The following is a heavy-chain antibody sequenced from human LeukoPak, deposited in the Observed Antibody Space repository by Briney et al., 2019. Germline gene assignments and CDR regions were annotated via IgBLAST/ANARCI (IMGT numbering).Heavy chain of an antibody. CDR1: GFTFSSYS. V-gene: IGHV3-21*01. J-gene: IGHJ6*02. D-gene: IGHD2-2*02. CDR3: ARQRTIVVVPAAIGPRDYYYGMDV. Sequence: GGSLRLSCAASGFTFSSYSMNWVRQAPGKGLEWVSSISSSSSYIYYADSVKGRFTISRDNAKNSLYLQMSSLRAEDTAVYYCARQRTIVVVPAAIGPRDYYYGMDVWGQGTTVTVSS. CDR2: ISSSSSYI.